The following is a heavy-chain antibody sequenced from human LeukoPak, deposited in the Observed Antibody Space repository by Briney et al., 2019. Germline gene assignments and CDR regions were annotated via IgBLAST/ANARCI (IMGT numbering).Heavy chain of an antibody. V-gene: IGHV3-7*01. Sequence: ETLSLTCTVSGGSISSSSYYWGCIRQPPGKGLEWLASIKPDGSAAIYVDSMKGRFTISRDNAKNSLYLQMNSLTVEDTAVYYCATHSDWRFDFWGQGTLVTVSS. J-gene: IGHJ4*02. CDR1: GGSISSSSYY. CDR2: IKPDGSAA. CDR3: ATHSDWRFDF. D-gene: IGHD6-19*01.